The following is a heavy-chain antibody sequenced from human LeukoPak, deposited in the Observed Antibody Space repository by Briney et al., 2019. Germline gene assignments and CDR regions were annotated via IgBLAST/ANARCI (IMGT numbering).Heavy chain of an antibody. V-gene: IGHV3-23*01. CDR1: GFTFSNAW. Sequence: GGSLRLSCAASGFTFSNAWMSWVRQAPGKGLEWVSAISGSGASTYYADSVKGRFTISRDNSRNTVELQMNSLRAEDTAVYYCASRSEAFDLWGQGTMVTVSS. CDR2: ISGSGAST. J-gene: IGHJ3*01. D-gene: IGHD1-14*01. CDR3: ASRSEAFDL.